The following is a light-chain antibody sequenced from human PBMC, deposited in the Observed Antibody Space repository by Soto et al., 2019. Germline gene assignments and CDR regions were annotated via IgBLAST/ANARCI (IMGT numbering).Light chain of an antibody. V-gene: IGKV3-20*01. J-gene: IGKJ1*01. CDR3: QQYDSSPWP. CDR2: GAS. CDR1: QDIRSNY. Sequence: ETVLTQSPGTLSLSPGERATLSCRASQDIRSNYLAWYRQTPGQAPRLLIYGASKRASGIADRFSGSGSGPDFTLIISRLEPEDFALYYCQQYDSSPWPFGQGTKVEIK.